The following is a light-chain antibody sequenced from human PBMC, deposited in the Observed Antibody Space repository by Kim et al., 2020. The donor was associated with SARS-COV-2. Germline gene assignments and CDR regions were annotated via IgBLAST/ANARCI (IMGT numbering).Light chain of an antibody. Sequence: SAGERATLSCRASRSVSGNYLAWLQQKRGQAPRLLIYGATSRATGIPDKFSGSGSGTDFTLTISRLEPDDIAVYYCQQYGSAPDTFGPGTKLEI. CDR1: RSVSGNY. CDR2: GAT. V-gene: IGKV3-20*01. J-gene: IGKJ2*01. CDR3: QQYGSAPDT.